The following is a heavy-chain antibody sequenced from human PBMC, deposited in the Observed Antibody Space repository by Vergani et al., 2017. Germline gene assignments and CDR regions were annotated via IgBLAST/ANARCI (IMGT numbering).Heavy chain of an antibody. CDR1: GFTFSSYA. D-gene: IGHD3-16*01. V-gene: IGHV3-30-3*01. CDR3: ARAYDYVWGSSSD. Sequence: QVQLVESGGGVVQPGRSLRLSCAASGFTFSSYAMHWVRQAPGKGLEWVAVISYDGSNKYYADSVKGRFPISRDNSKNTLYLQMNSLRAEDTAVYYCARAYDYVWGSSSDWGQGTLVTVSS. J-gene: IGHJ4*02. CDR2: ISYDGSNK.